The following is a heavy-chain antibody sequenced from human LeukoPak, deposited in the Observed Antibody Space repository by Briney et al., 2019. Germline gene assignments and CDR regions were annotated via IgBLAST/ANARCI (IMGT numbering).Heavy chain of an antibody. J-gene: IGHJ3*02. CDR1: GVSFSGYY. CDR3: ARGDYYDSSGYYPAFDI. D-gene: IGHD3-22*01. V-gene: IGHV4-34*01. CDR2: INHSGST. Sequence: PSETLSLTCAVYGVSFSGYYWSWIRQPPGKGLEWIGEINHSGSTKYNPSLKSRVTISVDTSKNQFSLKLSSVTAADTAVYYCARGDYYDSSGYYPAFDIWGQGTMVTVSS.